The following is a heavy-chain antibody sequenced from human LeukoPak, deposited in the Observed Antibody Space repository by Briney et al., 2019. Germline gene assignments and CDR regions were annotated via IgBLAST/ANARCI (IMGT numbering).Heavy chain of an antibody. CDR1: GYTFTSYD. Sequence: ASVKVSCKASGYTFTSYDINWVRRATGQGLEWMGWMNPNSGNTGYAQKFQGRVTMTRNTSISTAYMELSSLRSEDTAVYYCARGLKWELRLHYWGQGTLVTVSS. D-gene: IGHD1-26*01. J-gene: IGHJ4*02. CDR3: ARGLKWELRLHY. V-gene: IGHV1-8*01. CDR2: MNPNSGNT.